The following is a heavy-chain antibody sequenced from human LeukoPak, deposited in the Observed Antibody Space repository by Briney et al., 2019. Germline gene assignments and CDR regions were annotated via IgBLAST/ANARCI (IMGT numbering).Heavy chain of an antibody. J-gene: IGHJ4*02. CDR1: GGSISSYY. CDR2: IYYSGST. CDR3: ARQSGYSSGWYPGGDPTTEFDY. V-gene: IGHV4-59*08. Sequence: PSETLSLTCTVSGGSISSYYWSWIRQPPGKGLEWIGYIYYSGSTNYNPSLKSRVTISVDTSKNQFSLKLSSVTAADTAVYYCARQSGYSSGWYPGGDPTTEFDYWGQGTLVTASS. D-gene: IGHD6-19*01.